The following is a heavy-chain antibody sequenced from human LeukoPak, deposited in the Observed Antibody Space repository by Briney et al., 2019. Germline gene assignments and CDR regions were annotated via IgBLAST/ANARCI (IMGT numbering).Heavy chain of an antibody. CDR2: ISSSSSYI. J-gene: IGHJ6*03. D-gene: IGHD2-2*01. Sequence: GGSLRLSCAASGFTFSSYSMNWVRQAPGKGLEWVSSISSSSSYIYYADSVKGRFTISRDNAKNSLYLQMNSLRAEDTAVYYCARDLEAVVPAAPQPYYCYYMDVWGKGTTVTISS. V-gene: IGHV3-21*01. CDR1: GFTFSSYS. CDR3: ARDLEAVVPAAPQPYYCYYMDV.